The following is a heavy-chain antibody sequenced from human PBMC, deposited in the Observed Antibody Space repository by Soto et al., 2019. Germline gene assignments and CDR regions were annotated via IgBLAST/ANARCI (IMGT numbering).Heavy chain of an antibody. J-gene: IGHJ5*02. CDR1: GYTFTSYY. V-gene: IGHV1-46*01. CDR3: VRANALGFSNWFDP. Sequence: ASLKVSCKASGYTFTSYYMHWVRQAPGQGLEWMGVINPSGGSTSYAQKFQGRVTMTRDTSTSTVYMELARLKSDDTAVYYCVRANALGFSNWFDPLGRGTLVTVSS. CDR2: INPSGGST. D-gene: IGHD3-10*01.